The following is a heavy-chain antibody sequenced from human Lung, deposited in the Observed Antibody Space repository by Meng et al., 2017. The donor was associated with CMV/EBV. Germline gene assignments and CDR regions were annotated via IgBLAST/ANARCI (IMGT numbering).Heavy chain of an antibody. D-gene: IGHD5-24*01. CDR3: ARDLGDGSNYYYFDF. CDR1: GFTFSIFW. Sequence: GGSLKISFAGSGFTFSIFWMSLVRQAPGKGLEWESNIKQDGSEKYYVDSGEGRFTIYRDNAKNSLYLEINSLRAEEEARYYCARDLGDGSNYYYFDFWVHETXVTVAS. J-gene: IGHJ4*03. CDR2: IKQDGSEK. V-gene: IGHV3-7*01.